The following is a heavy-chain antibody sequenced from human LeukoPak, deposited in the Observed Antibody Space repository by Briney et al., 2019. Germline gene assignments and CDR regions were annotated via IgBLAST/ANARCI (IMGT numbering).Heavy chain of an antibody. V-gene: IGHV4-34*01. J-gene: IGHJ3*02. CDR3: ARRSYYDSSGYYPIGAFDI. CDR2: INHSGST. D-gene: IGHD3-22*01. Sequence: PSETLSLTCAVYGGSFSGYYWSWIRQPPGKGLEWIGEINHSGSTNYNPSLKSRVTISVDTSKNQFSLKLSSVTAADTAVYYCARRSYYDSSGYYPIGAFDIWGQGTMVTVSS. CDR1: GGSFSGYY.